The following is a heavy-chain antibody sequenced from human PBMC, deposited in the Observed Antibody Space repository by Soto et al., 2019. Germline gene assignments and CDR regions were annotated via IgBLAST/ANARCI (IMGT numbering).Heavy chain of an antibody. V-gene: IGHV1-18*04. D-gene: IGHD6-13*01. CDR2: MTAHTGNT. J-gene: IGHJ4*01. CDR3: AGDQSIAAAGTPTSGSRY. CDR1: GCTFTSYG. Sequence: GASVKVSCKPSGCTFTSYGMSWVRQAPGQGLERMGWMTAHTGNTNYAQKLQGRVPMTTDTSTSTAYMELRCLRSDDTAVYYCAGDQSIAAAGTPTSGSRYWGQ.